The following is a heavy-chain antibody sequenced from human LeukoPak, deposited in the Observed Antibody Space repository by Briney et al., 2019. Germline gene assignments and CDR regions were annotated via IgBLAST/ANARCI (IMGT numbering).Heavy chain of an antibody. CDR2: INPSGGST. D-gene: IGHD3-3*01. V-gene: IGHV1-46*01. Sequence: ASVKVSCKASGYTFTSYYMHWVRQAPGQGLEWMGIINPSGGSTSYAQKFQGRVTITTDESTSTAYMELSSLRSEDTAVYYCARAFRGIFGVRPTGFDPWGQGTLVTVSS. J-gene: IGHJ5*02. CDR1: GYTFTSYY. CDR3: ARAFRGIFGVRPTGFDP.